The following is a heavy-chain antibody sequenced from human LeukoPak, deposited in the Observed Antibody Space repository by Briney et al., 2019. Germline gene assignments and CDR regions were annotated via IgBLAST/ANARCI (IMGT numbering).Heavy chain of an antibody. V-gene: IGHV3-30*04. Sequence: PGGSLRLSCAASGFTFSNYAMHWVRQAPGKGLERVAAISYDGSHQYYADSVKGRLTISRDNPTNTLYLQMNSLRAEDTAVYYCARDSSGWYHWDYWGQGTLVTVSS. CDR2: ISYDGSHQ. CDR3: ARDSSGWYHWDY. D-gene: IGHD6-19*01. J-gene: IGHJ4*02. CDR1: GFTFSNYA.